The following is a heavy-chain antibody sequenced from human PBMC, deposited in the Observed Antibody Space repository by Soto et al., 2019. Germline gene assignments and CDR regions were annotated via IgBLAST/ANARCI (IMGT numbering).Heavy chain of an antibody. J-gene: IGHJ6*03. V-gene: IGHV3-33*01. Sequence: QVQLVESGGGVVQPGRSLRLSCAASGFTFSSYGMHWVRQAPGKGLEWVAVIWYDGSNKYYADSVKGRFTISRDNSKNTLYLQMNSLRAEDTAVYYCARGSDRRYYYYYYYMDVWGKGTTVTVSS. CDR1: GFTFSSYG. CDR3: ARGSDRRYYYYYYYMDV. CDR2: IWYDGSNK.